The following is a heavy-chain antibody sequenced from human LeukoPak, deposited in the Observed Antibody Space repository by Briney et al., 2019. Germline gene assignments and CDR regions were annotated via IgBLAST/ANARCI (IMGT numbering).Heavy chain of an antibody. Sequence: PGGSLRLSCAASGFTFSTYAMSWVRQAPGKGLECVSTIGGAGGSTYYADSVKGRFTISRDNSKNTLYLRMNSLRAEDTALYYCAKQTDSSAWYLGFDYWGQGTLVTVSS. D-gene: IGHD6-19*01. V-gene: IGHV3-23*01. CDR3: AKQTDSSAWYLGFDY. CDR1: GFTFSTYA. J-gene: IGHJ4*02. CDR2: IGGAGGST.